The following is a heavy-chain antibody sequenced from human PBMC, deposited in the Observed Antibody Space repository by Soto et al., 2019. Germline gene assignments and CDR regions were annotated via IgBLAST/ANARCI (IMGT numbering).Heavy chain of an antibody. Sequence: PSDTLSLTCGVSGSSVRSETHFWTWIRQPPGKGLEWIGYVYHSGITNSNPALTSRVTVSADKSRNQFSLTLDSVTPADTAVYYCAREDMSGTYYFDYWGPGTLVTVSS. D-gene: IGHD1-26*01. CDR1: GSSVRSETHF. CDR2: VYHSGIT. CDR3: AREDMSGTYYFDY. J-gene: IGHJ4*02. V-gene: IGHV4-61*01.